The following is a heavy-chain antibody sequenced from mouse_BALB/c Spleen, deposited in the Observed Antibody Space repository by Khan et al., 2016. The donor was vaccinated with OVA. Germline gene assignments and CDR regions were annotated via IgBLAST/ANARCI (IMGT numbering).Heavy chain of an antibody. CDR2: IFPGTGTT. J-gene: IGHJ3*01. CDR1: GYTFTNYW. D-gene: IGHD2-1*01. CDR3: SRGYFGNYEFAY. Sequence: QVQLKQSGAELVKPGASVKLSCKTSGYTFTNYWIQWVKQRPGQGLGWIGEIFPGTGTTYYNENFKGKATLTIETSSSTAYMQLSSLTSEDSAVYFCSRGYFGNYEFAYWGQGTLVTVSA. V-gene: IGHV1S132*01.